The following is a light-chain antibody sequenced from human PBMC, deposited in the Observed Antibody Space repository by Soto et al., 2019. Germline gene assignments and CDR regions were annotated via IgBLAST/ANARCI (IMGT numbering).Light chain of an antibody. CDR3: QQYNNWPRT. Sequence: EIVLTQSPGTLSLSPGDRATLSCRASQSVSSNLAWYQQKPGQAPRLLIYGASTRATGIPARFSGSGSGTEFTLTISSLQSEDFAVYYCQQYNNWPRTFGPGTKVDFK. CDR1: QSVSSN. CDR2: GAS. J-gene: IGKJ3*01. V-gene: IGKV3-15*01.